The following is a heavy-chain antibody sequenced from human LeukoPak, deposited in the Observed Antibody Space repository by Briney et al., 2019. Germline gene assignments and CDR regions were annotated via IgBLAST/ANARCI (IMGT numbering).Heavy chain of an antibody. Sequence: SETLSLTCTVSGGSISSGGYYWSWIRQPPGKGLEWIGYIYHSGSTYYNPSLKSRVTISVDRSKNQFSLKLSSVTAADTAVYYCARSGDFWSGYTSDYWGQGTLVTVSS. V-gene: IGHV4-30-2*01. D-gene: IGHD3-3*01. J-gene: IGHJ4*02. CDR1: GGSISSGGYY. CDR3: ARSGDFWSGYTSDY. CDR2: IYHSGST.